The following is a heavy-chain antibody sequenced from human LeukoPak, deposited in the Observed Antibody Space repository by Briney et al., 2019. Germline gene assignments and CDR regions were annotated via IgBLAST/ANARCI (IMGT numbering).Heavy chain of an antibody. J-gene: IGHJ5*02. CDR2: IYYSGGT. CDR1: GGSISSSSYY. D-gene: IGHD2-2*01. Sequence: SETLSLTCTVSGGSISSSSYYWGWIRQPPGKGLEWIGSIYYSGGTYYNPSLKSRVTISVDTSKNQFSLKLSSVTAADTAVYYCASRRGVVVPAAKTETNWFDPWGQGTLVTVSS. CDR3: ASRRGVVVPAAKTETNWFDP. V-gene: IGHV4-39*01.